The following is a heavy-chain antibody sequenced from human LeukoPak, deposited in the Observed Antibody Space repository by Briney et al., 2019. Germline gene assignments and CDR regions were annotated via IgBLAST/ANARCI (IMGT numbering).Heavy chain of an antibody. Sequence: SETLSLTCTVSGGSISSYYWSWIRQPPGEGLEWIGSIYYSGTTHSNPSLKSRATISVDTSKNHLSLKVNSVTAADTAVYYCARGASGTLYDAFDIWGRGTMVTVSS. CDR2: IYYSGTT. V-gene: IGHV4-59*01. D-gene: IGHD1-26*01. J-gene: IGHJ3*02. CDR1: GGSISSYY. CDR3: ARGASGTLYDAFDI.